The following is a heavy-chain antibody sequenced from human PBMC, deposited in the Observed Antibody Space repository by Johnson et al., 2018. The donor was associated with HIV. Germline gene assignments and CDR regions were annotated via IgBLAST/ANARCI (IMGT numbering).Heavy chain of an antibody. CDR2: IYSDGGT. D-gene: IGHD3-22*01. CDR3: AKERGYDSSGYNRWYVPDAFDI. CDR1: GLTVSGNY. Sequence: VQLVESGGGLVQPGGSLRLSCAASGLTVSGNYMNWVRQAPGKGLEWVSVIYSDGGTYYADSVQGRFTLSRDNSQNTMYLQMNSLRAEDTAVYYCAKERGYDSSGYNRWYVPDAFDIWGQGTMVTVSS. J-gene: IGHJ3*02. V-gene: IGHV3-66*01.